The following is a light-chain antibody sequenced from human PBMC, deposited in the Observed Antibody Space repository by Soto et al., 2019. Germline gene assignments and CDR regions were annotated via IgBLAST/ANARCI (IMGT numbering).Light chain of an antibody. CDR3: QQYGSSPVT. Sequence: DIVMRQSPLSLPVTPGEPASISCRSNQILLHNNGYNYLDWYMQKPGQAPRLLIYGASSRATGIPDRFSGSGSGTDFTLTISRLEPEDFAVYYCQQYGSSPVTFGQGTRLEIK. CDR1: QILLHNNGYNY. V-gene: IGKV3-20*01. CDR2: GAS. J-gene: IGKJ5*01.